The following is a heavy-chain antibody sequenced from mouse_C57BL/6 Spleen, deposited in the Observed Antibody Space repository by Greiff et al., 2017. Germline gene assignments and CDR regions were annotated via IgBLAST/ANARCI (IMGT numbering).Heavy chain of an antibody. D-gene: IGHD1-1*01. CDR3: ARTDYYGSFDY. J-gene: IGHJ2*01. CDR1: GYSFTGYS. V-gene: IGHV1-20*01. CDR2: FNPYNGDT. Sequence: EVKLVESGPELVKPGDSVKISCKASGYSFTGYSMDWVMQNHGKSLEWIGRFNPYNGDTFYNQKFKGKATLTVDKSSSTAYMELRSLTSEDSAVYYGARTDYYGSFDYWGQGTTLTVSS.